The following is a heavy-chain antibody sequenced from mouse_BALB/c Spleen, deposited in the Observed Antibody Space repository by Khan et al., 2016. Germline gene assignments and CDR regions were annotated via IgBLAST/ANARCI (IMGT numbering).Heavy chain of an antibody. CDR3: ARGSY. Sequence: QVQLQQSGAELMKPGASVKISCKATGYTFSNYWIEWIKERPGHGLEWIGEILPGSGTTNYNEKFKGTATFTAETSSNTACMQLSSLTPEDSAVYYCARGSYWGQGTLVTVSA. CDR2: ILPGSGTT. J-gene: IGHJ3*01. V-gene: IGHV1-9*01. CDR1: GYTFSNYW.